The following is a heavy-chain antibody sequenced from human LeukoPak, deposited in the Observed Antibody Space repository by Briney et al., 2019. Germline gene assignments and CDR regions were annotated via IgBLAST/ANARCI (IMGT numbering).Heavy chain of an antibody. D-gene: IGHD2-15*01. CDR1: GGSITSYY. CDR2: IYYSGST. Sequence: PSETLSLTSTVSGGSITSYYWSWIRQPPGKGLEWIGYIYYSGSTNYNPSLKSRVTISVDTSKNHFSLKLSSVTAADTAVYYCARWWPFFDYWGQGTLVTVSS. V-gene: IGHV4-59*08. CDR3: ARWWPFFDY. J-gene: IGHJ4*02.